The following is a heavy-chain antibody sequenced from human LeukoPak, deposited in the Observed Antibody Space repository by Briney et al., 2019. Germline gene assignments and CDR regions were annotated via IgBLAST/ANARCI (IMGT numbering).Heavy chain of an antibody. V-gene: IGHV4-59*01. CDR1: GGSISSYY. D-gene: IGHD3-10*01. Sequence: SETLSLACTVSGGSISSYYWSWLRQPPGKGLEWIGYIYYSGSTNYNPSLKSRVTISVDTSKNQFSLKLSSVTAADTAVYYCARDNVLLWFGENAFDIWGQGTMVTVSS. CDR3: ARDNVLLWFGENAFDI. CDR2: IYYSGST. J-gene: IGHJ3*02.